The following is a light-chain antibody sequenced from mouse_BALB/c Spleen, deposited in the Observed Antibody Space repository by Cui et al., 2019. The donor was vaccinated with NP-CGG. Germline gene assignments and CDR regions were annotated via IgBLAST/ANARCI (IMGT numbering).Light chain of an antibody. CDR2: GTN. CDR3: ALWYSNHWV. J-gene: IGLJ1*01. Sequence: QAVLTHESALTTSPGETVTLTCRSSTGTVTTSNYANWVQEKPDHLFTGLIGGTNNRAPGVPARFSGSLIGHKAALTITGAQTEDEAIYFCALWYSNHWVFGGGTKLTVL. CDR1: TGTVTTSNY. V-gene: IGLV1*01.